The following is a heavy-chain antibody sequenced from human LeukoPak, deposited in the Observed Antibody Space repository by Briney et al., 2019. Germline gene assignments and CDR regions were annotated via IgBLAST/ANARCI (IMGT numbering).Heavy chain of an antibody. J-gene: IGHJ4*02. CDR2: TNQDGGAE. Sequence: GGSLRLSCVASGFTFSRHWMSWVRQAPGKGLEWVATTNQDGGAEYYVDSVKGRFTISRDNAKNSLYLQMNSLRVEDTAVYYCARDDRENNGGYPAPDYSGQGTLVTVSS. V-gene: IGHV3-7*05. D-gene: IGHD6-13*01. CDR3: ARDDRENNGGYPAPDY. CDR1: GFTFSRHW.